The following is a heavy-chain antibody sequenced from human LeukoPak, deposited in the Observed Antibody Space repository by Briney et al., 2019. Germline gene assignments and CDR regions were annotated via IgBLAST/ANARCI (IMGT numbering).Heavy chain of an antibody. CDR2: IYYSGST. CDR1: GGSISSGGYY. D-gene: IGHD3-22*01. CDR3: ARFWLGGYYYFDY. J-gene: IGHJ4*02. Sequence: SETLSLTCTVSGGSISSGGYYWSWIRQHPGKGLEWIGYIYYSGSTYYIPSLKSRVTISVDTSKNQFSLKLSSVTAADTAVYYCARFWLGGYYYFDYWGQGTLVTVSS. V-gene: IGHV4-31*03.